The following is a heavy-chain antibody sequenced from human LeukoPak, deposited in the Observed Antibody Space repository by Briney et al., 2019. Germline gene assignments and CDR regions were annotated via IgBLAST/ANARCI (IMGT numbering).Heavy chain of an antibody. D-gene: IGHD6-13*01. CDR1: GFTVSSSY. CDR3: AKDEWVAAAGTALTWYYYGMDV. CDR2: IRSDGTT. V-gene: IGHV3-53*05. J-gene: IGHJ6*02. Sequence: GGSLRLSCAASGFTVSSSYMSWVRQAPGKGLEWVSVIRSDGTTAYADSVKGRLTISRDNSKNTLYLQMNSLRAEDTAVYYCAKDEWVAAAGTALTWYYYGMDVWGQGTTVTVSS.